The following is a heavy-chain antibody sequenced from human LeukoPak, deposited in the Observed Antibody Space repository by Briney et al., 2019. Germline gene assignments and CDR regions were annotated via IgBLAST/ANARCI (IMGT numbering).Heavy chain of an antibody. CDR2: IYHSGST. D-gene: IGHD6-13*01. Sequence: SETLSLTCTVSGFSISSGANYWSWIRQPPGRVLDLIGYIYHSGSTYYNPSIKSRVTISVDRSKNQFSLKLSSVTAADTAVYYCAREGAAAGSDAFDIWGQGTMVTVSS. CDR3: AREGAAAGSDAFDI. J-gene: IGHJ3*02. V-gene: IGHV4-30-2*01. CDR1: GFSISSGANY.